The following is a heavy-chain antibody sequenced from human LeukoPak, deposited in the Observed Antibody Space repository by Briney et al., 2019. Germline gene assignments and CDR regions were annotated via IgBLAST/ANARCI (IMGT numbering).Heavy chain of an antibody. Sequence: KSSETLSLTCTVSGGSISSGDYYWGWIRQPPGKGLEWIGSIYYSGSTYYNPSLKSRVTISVDTSKNQFSLKLSSVTAADTAVYYCAVDYDSRRVVQAFDIWGQGTMVTVSS. CDR1: GGSISSGDYY. V-gene: IGHV4-39*01. CDR2: IYYSGST. J-gene: IGHJ3*02. D-gene: IGHD3-22*01. CDR3: AVDYDSRRVVQAFDI.